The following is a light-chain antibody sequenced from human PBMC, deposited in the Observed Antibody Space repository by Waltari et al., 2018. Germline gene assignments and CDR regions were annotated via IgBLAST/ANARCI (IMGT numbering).Light chain of an antibody. J-gene: IGLJ3*02. CDR3: QSYDSSLSGWV. Sequence: QSVLTPPPSVSGAPGQRVTISCIGSSPNIGAGHDVHWYQQLPGTAPKLLIHGNSNRPSGVPDRFSGSKSGTSASLAITGLQADDEADYYCQSYDSSLSGWVFGGGTKLTVL. V-gene: IGLV1-40*01. CDR2: GNS. CDR1: SPNIGAGHD.